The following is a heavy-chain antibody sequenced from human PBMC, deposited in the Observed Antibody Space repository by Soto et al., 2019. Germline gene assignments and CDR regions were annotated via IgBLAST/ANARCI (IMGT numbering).Heavy chain of an antibody. D-gene: IGHD3-16*01. CDR1: GGSFSNYA. J-gene: IGHJ4*02. Sequence: SVKVSCKASGGSFSNYALNWVRQAPGQGLEWMGVIIPIFGTTNYAQEFQGRVMITADKSANTAYMELNSLTSDDTAIYYCARDRPGVGGLWYWGQGTMVTVSS. CDR3: ARDRPGVGGLWY. CDR2: IIPIFGTT. V-gene: IGHV1-69*06.